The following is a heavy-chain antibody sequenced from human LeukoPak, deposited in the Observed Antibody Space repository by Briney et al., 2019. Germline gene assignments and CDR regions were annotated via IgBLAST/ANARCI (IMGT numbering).Heavy chain of an antibody. Sequence: SETLSLTCTVSGGSITNYYWGWIRQPPGKGLGWVGYIYYSGSTNYNPSLKSRVTISVAASKHQFSLKLTSVTAADTAVYYCARAPAGPPYYYMDVWGKGTTVTVSS. CDR2: IYYSGST. V-gene: IGHV4-59*12. CDR3: ARAPAGPPYYYMDV. J-gene: IGHJ6*03. CDR1: GGSITNYY.